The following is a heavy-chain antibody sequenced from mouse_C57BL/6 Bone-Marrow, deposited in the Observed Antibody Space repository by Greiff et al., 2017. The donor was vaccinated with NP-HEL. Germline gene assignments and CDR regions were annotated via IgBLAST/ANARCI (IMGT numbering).Heavy chain of an antibody. J-gene: IGHJ3*01. V-gene: IGHV14-4*01. D-gene: IGHD2-1*01. CDR1: GFNIKDDY. CDR2: IDPENGDT. Sequence: DVQLQESGAELVRPGASVKLSCTASGFNIKDDYMHWVKQRPEQGLEWIGWIDPENGDTEYASKFQGKATITADTSSNTAYLQLSSLTSEDTAVYYCTTGGNSPWFAYWGQGTLVTVSA. CDR3: TTGGNSPWFAY.